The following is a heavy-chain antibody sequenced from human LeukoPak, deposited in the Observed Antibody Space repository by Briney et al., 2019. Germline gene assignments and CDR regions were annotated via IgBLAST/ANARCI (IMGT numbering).Heavy chain of an antibody. Sequence: GGSLRLSCAASGFIFSTYSMYWVRQAPGKGLEWVSHISSGGTIYYADSVKGRFTISRDNAKNSLYLQMNSLRAEDTAVYYCARDAAVVGTHPPDYWGQGTLVIVSS. J-gene: IGHJ4*02. D-gene: IGHD1-26*01. CDR2: ISSGGTI. CDR3: ARDAAVVGTHPPDY. CDR1: GFIFSTYS. V-gene: IGHV3-48*04.